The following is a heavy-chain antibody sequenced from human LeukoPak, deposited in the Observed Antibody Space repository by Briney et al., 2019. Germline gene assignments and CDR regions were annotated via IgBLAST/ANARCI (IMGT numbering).Heavy chain of an antibody. D-gene: IGHD3-9*01. V-gene: IGHV5-51*01. Sequence: GESLKISCKASGYSFTGHDIAWVRQTPGKGLEWMGIIYPGDSDTRYSPSFQGQVTISADKSISTAYLQWSSLKASDTAMYYCASLLRYFDWSNQGPFDIWGQGTMVTVSS. J-gene: IGHJ3*02. CDR2: IYPGDSDT. CDR1: GYSFTGHD. CDR3: ASLLRYFDWSNQGPFDI.